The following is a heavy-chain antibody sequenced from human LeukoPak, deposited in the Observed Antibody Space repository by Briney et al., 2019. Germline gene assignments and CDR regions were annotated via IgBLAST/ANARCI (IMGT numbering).Heavy chain of an antibody. V-gene: IGHV3-30*03. CDR2: TSHDGNKK. Sequence: GRSLRLSCVASGFTFSRYGMHWVRQAPGKGLEWVAVTSHDGNKKYYADSVKGRFTISRDNSKNTLYLQMNSLRAEDTAVYYCARVVLLWFGEFHDAFDIWGQGTMVTVSS. J-gene: IGHJ3*02. D-gene: IGHD3-10*01. CDR1: GFTFSRYG. CDR3: ARVVLLWFGEFHDAFDI.